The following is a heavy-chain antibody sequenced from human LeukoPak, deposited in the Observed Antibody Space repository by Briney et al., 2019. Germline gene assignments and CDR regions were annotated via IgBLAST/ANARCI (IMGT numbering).Heavy chain of an antibody. J-gene: IGHJ6*04. V-gene: IGHV1-18*04. D-gene: IGHD3-9*01. CDR1: GYTFTSYG. CDR2: ISAYNGNT. CDR3: TRKTAYEILTGYYYYYGMDV. Sequence: GASVKVSCKASGYTFTSYGIIWVRQDPGQGLQWMGWISAYNGNTNYAQKLQGRVTMTTDTSTSTAYMELRSLRSDDTAVYFFTRKTAYEILTGYYYYYGMDVWGKGTTVTVSS.